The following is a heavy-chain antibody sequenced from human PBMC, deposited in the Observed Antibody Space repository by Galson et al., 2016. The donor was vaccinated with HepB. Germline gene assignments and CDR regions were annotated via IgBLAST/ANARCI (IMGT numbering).Heavy chain of an antibody. J-gene: IGHJ4*02. CDR1: GGSISSGGYS. CDR3: ARWLLRFDY. D-gene: IGHD3-22*01. CDR2: IYHTGST. Sequence: TLSLTCAVSGGSISSGGYSWNWIRQPPGKGLEWIGYIYHTGSTYYNPSLKSRVIISVDRSKNQFSLKLSSVTAADTALYYCARWLLRFDYWGQGTLVTVSA. V-gene: IGHV4-30-2*01.